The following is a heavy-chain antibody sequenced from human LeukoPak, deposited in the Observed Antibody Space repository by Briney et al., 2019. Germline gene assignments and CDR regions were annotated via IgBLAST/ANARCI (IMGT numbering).Heavy chain of an antibody. J-gene: IGHJ5*02. CDR1: GGSISSYY. CDR3: ARTPLGPPLNWFDP. CDR2: IYYSGST. V-gene: IGHV4-59*01. Sequence: SETLSLTCTVSGGSISSYYWSWIRQSPGKGLEWIGYIYYSGSTNYNPSLKSRVTISVDTSKNQFSLKLSSVTAADTAVYYCARTPLGPPLNWFDPWGQGTLVTVSS.